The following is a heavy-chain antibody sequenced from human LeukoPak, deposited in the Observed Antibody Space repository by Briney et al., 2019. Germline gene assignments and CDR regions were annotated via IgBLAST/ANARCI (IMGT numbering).Heavy chain of an antibody. CDR2: IYHSGST. J-gene: IGHJ4*02. V-gene: IGHV4-30-2*01. CDR3: ARQFRSSWYNYFDY. Sequence: SETLSLTCTVSGGSISSGAYYWSWIRQLPGKGLEWIGYIYHSGSTYYNPSLKSRVTVSVDRSKNQFSLKLSSVTAADTAVYYCARQFRSSWYNYFDYWGQGTLVTVSS. D-gene: IGHD6-13*01. CDR1: GGSISSGAYY.